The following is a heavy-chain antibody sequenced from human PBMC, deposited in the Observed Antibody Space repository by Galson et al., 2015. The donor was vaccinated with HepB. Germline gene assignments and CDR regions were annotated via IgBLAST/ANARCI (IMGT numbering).Heavy chain of an antibody. CDR3: ARDEVTYSSSSLFDY. V-gene: IGHV3-21*01. Sequence: SLRLSCAASGFTFSSYSMNWVRQAPGKGLEWVSSISSSSSYIYYADSVKGRFTISRDNAKNSLYLQMNSLRAEDTAVYYCARDEVTYSSSSLFDYWGQGTLVTVSS. J-gene: IGHJ4*02. CDR1: GFTFSSYS. CDR2: ISSSSSYI. D-gene: IGHD6-6*01.